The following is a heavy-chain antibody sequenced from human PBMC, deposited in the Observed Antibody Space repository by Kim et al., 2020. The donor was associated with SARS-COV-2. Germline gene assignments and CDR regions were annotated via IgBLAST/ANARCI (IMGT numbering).Heavy chain of an antibody. CDR2: IYYSGST. J-gene: IGHJ4*02. Sequence: SETLSLTCTVSGGSVSSGSYYWSWIRQPPGKGLEWIGYIYYSGSTNYNPSLKSRVTISVDTSKNQFSLKLSSVTAADTAVYYCARVGAEAEFDYWGQGTLVTVSS. CDR3: ARVGAEAEFDY. CDR1: GGSVSSGSYY. V-gene: IGHV4-61*01.